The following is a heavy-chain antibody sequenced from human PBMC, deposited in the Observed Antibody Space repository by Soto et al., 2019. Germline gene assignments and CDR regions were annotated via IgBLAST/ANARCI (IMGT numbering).Heavy chain of an antibody. CDR3: ARVRPGTYSSSSVFDY. Sequence: XETLSLTCAVSGGSISSYYWSWIRQPPGKGLEWIGYIYYSGGTNYNPSLKSRVTISVDTSKNQFSLKLSSVTAADTAVYYCARVRPGTYSSSSVFDYWGQGALVTAPQ. D-gene: IGHD6-6*01. V-gene: IGHV4-59*01. CDR1: GGSISSYY. J-gene: IGHJ4*02. CDR2: IYYSGGT.